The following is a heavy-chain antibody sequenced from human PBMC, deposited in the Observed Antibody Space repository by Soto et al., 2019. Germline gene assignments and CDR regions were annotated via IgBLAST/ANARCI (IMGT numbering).Heavy chain of an antibody. CDR2: VGTAGDT. Sequence: PGGSLRLSCEACGFTFSGFDMHWVRQPTGKGLEWVSSVGTAGDTYYAVSVNCRFTISRDNAKNSLSLQMNSLRAGDMAVYFCAKSQEIGTHFFDSWGQGTQVTVSS. V-gene: IGHV3-13*01. CDR1: GFTFSGFD. J-gene: IGHJ4*02. CDR3: AKSQEIGTHFFDS. D-gene: IGHD6-13*01.